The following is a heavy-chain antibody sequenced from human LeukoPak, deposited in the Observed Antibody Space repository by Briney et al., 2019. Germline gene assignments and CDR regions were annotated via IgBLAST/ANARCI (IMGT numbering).Heavy chain of an antibody. D-gene: IGHD4-23*01. J-gene: IGHJ6*02. CDR3: ARLLYGGNSIYYYYGMDV. CDR1: GYSFTSYW. Sequence: GESLKISCKGSGYSFTSYWIGWVRQMPGKGLEWMGIIYPGDSDTRYSPSFQGQVTISADKSISTAYLQWSSLKASDTAMYYCARLLYGGNSIYYYYGMDVWGQGTTVTVSS. CDR2: IYPGDSDT. V-gene: IGHV5-51*01.